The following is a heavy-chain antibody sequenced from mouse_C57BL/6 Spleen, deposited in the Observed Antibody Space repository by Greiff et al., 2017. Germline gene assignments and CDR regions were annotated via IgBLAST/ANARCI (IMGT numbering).Heavy chain of an antibody. V-gene: IGHV1-69*01. D-gene: IGHD3-3*01. J-gene: IGHJ4*01. CDR3: AREGPMDY. Sequence: VQLKQPGAELVMPGASVKLSCKASGYTFTSYWMHWVKQRPGQGLEWIGEIDPSDSYTNYNQKFKGKSTLTVDKSSSTAYMQLSSLTSEDSAVYYCAREGPMDYWGQGTSVTVSS. CDR1: GYTFTSYW. CDR2: IDPSDSYT.